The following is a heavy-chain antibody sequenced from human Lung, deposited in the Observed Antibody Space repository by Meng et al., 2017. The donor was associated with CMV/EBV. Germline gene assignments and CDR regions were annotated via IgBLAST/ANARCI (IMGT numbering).Heavy chain of an antibody. D-gene: IGHD3-22*01. V-gene: IGHV3-48*01. CDR2: ISNSSNSI. J-gene: IGHJ6*02. Sequence: GEXXKISCAASGFTLKTYTMNWVRQAPGKGLEWVSYISNSSNSIYYAVSVKGRFTISRDNVKNSLYLQMNSLSAEDTAVYYCARGPNDSRGYPSPNYYYYGLDGXGQGXTVTGSS. CDR3: ARGPNDSRGYPSPNYYYYGLDG. CDR1: GFTLKTYT.